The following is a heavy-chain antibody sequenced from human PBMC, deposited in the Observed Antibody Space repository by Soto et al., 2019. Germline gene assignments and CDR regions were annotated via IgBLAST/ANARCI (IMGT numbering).Heavy chain of an antibody. J-gene: IGHJ4*02. Sequence: QVQLQESGPGLVKPSQTLSLTCTVSGDSISNVNYCWSWIRQPPDKGLEWIGPIYDGGSTYNNPSLTRRVTISVDTSKNQFSLQLRSVSAADTAVYYCARGPSGDKVDYWGQGTLVTVSS. D-gene: IGHD7-27*01. CDR3: ARGPSGDKVDY. CDR1: GDSISNVNYC. CDR2: IYDGGST. V-gene: IGHV4-30-4*01.